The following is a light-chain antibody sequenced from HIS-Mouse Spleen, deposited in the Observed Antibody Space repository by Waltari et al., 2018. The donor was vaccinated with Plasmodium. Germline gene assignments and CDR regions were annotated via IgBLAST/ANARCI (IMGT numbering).Light chain of an antibody. V-gene: IGKV3-15*01. J-gene: IGKJ3*01. CDR2: GAS. Sequence: EIVMTQSQATLSVSPGERATLSCRASPSVSSNLALYQQKPGQAPRLLIYGASTRATCIPARFSGSGSGTECTLTISSLQSEDFAVYYCQQYNNWSFTFGPGTKVDIK. CDR3: QQYNNWSFT. CDR1: PSVSSN.